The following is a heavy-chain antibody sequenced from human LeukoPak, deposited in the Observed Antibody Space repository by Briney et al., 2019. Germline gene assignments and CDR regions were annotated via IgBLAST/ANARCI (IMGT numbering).Heavy chain of an antibody. CDR2: IFRSWTT. CDR1: GYSISSGYY. D-gene: IGHD3/OR15-3a*01. J-gene: IGHJ4*02. Sequence: SETLSLTCTVSGYSISSGYYWGWVRQPPGKGLQWIGSIFRSWTTYYSPTPRRRLSMSLDTSKNQFSLKLTSVTATDTAVYYCVRGRGGLGIYQFEFWGQGALVIVPS. V-gene: IGHV4-38-2*02. CDR3: VRGRGGLGIYQFEF.